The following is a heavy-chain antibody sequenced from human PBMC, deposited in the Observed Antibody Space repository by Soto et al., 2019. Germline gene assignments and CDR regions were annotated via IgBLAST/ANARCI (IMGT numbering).Heavy chain of an antibody. J-gene: IGHJ6*03. Sequence: ASVKVSCKASGYTFTSYDINWVRQATGQRLERMGWMNPNSGNTGYAQKFQGRVTMTRNTSISTAYMELSSLRSEDTAVYYCARGQYCSSTSCHMAYYYYYYMDVWGKGTTVNVSS. D-gene: IGHD2-2*01. CDR2: MNPNSGNT. CDR1: GYTFTSYD. CDR3: ARGQYCSSTSCHMAYYYYYYMDV. V-gene: IGHV1-8*01.